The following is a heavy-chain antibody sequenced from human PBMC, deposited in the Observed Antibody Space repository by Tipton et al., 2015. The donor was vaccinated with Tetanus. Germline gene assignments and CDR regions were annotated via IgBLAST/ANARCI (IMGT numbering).Heavy chain of an antibody. V-gene: IGHV4-61*01. CDR1: GASIGSISYY. CDR2: IYYSGST. CDR3: ARGTGDY. J-gene: IGHJ4*02. Sequence: GLVKPSETLSLTCTVSGASIGSISYYWSWIRQPPGKGLEWIGYIYYSGSTNYNPSLKSRVTISVDTSKNQFSLKLSSVTAADTAVYYCARGTGDYWGQGTLVTVSS. D-gene: IGHD1-14*01.